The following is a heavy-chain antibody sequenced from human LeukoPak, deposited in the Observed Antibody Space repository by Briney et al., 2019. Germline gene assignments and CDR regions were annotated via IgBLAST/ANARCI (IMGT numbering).Heavy chain of an antibody. J-gene: IGHJ6*02. D-gene: IGHD5-24*01. CDR1: GFTFGDHA. CDR3: TRGPTGRWLYYGMDV. CDR2: IRSKGYGGTT. Sequence: PGGSLRLSCITSGFTFGDHAMSWVRQAPGKGLDWVGFIRSKGYGGTTEYAASVKGRFTISRDDSKSIAYLQMNSLKSEDTAVYYCTRGPTGRWLYYGMDVWGQGTTVIVSS. V-gene: IGHV3-49*04.